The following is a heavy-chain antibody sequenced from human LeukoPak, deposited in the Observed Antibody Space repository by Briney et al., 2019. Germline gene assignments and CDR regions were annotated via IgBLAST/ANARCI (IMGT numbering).Heavy chain of an antibody. CDR3: ARDITPGYCSGGSCYFSRGFDY. CDR1: GFTFSSYS. V-gene: IGHV3-21*01. CDR2: ISSSSSYI. J-gene: IGHJ4*02. D-gene: IGHD2-15*01. Sequence: GGSLRLSCAASGFTFSSYSMNWVRQAPGRGLEWVSSISSSSSYIYYADSVKGRFTISRDNAQNSLYLQMNSLRAEDTAVYYCARDITPGYCSGGSCYFSRGFDYWGQGTLVTVSS.